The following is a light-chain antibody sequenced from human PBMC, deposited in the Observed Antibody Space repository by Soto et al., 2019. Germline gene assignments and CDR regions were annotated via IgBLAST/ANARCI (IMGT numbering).Light chain of an antibody. V-gene: IGKV1-9*01. Sequence: DIQLTQSPSFLSASVGDRVTITCRASQDISSYLAWYQQKPGKAPKLLIFGASTLQSGVPSRFSGSGSGTEFTLTISSLQPEDFATHYCQQLNSYSIFTFGPGTKVDI. CDR3: QQLNSYSIFT. CDR1: QDISSY. CDR2: GAS. J-gene: IGKJ3*01.